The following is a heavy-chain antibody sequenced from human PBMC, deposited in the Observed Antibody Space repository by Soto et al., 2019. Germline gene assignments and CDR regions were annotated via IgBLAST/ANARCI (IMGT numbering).Heavy chain of an antibody. V-gene: IGHV1-2*04. Sequence: ASVKVSCKASGYTFTGYYMHWVRQAPGQGLEWMGWINPNSGGTNYAQKFQGWVTMTRDTSISTAYMELSRLRSDDTAVYYCARGPIAAHSYYMDVWGKGTTVTVSS. CDR1: GYTFTGYY. CDR3: ARGPIAAHSYYMDV. CDR2: INPNSGGT. D-gene: IGHD6-6*01. J-gene: IGHJ6*03.